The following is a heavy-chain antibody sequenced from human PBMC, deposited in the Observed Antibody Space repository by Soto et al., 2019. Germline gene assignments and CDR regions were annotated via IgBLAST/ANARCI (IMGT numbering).Heavy chain of an antibody. CDR2: ISSNGGST. J-gene: IGHJ6*02. Sequence: EVQLVESGGGLVQPGGSLRLSCAASGFTFSTYAMHWVRKAPGKGLEYVSAISSNGGSTYYGNSVKGRFTISRDNSKNTLYLQMGSLRDYDMAVYYCARDRGYSSGHPADVWGQGTTVTVSS. CDR1: GFTFSTYA. V-gene: IGHV3-64*01. CDR3: ARDRGYSSGHPADV. D-gene: IGHD6-19*01.